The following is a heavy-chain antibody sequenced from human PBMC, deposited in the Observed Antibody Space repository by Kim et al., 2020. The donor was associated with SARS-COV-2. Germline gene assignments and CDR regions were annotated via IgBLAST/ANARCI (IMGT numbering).Heavy chain of an antibody. CDR3: ASCKVYGYYYGMDV. CDR1: GFTFSSYW. CDR2: INSDGSST. V-gene: IGHV3-74*01. J-gene: IGHJ6*02. D-gene: IGHD2-8*01. Sequence: GGSLRLSCAASGFTFSSYWMHWVRQAPGKGLVWVSRINSDGSSTSYADSVKGRFTISRDNAKNTLYLQMNSLRAEDTAVYYCASCKVYGYYYGMDVWGQGTTVHVSS.